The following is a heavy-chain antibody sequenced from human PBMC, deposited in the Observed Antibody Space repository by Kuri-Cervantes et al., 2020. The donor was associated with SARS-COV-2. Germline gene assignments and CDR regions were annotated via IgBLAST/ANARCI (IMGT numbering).Heavy chain of an antibody. Sequence: SQTLSLTCAVCGGSFRGSKWSWIRQPPGKGLEWIGEINPSGSTNYNPSLKSRVTMSVDTSKNQFSLKLSSVTAADTAVYYCARGLNYYGSGQPMSDWFDPWGQGTLVTVSS. CDR3: ARGLNYYGSGQPMSDWFDP. D-gene: IGHD3-10*01. CDR1: GGSFRGSK. J-gene: IGHJ5*02. CDR2: INPSGST. V-gene: IGHV4-34*01.